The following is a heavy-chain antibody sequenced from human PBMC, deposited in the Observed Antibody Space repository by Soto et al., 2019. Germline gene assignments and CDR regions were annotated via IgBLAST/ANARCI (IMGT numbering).Heavy chain of an antibody. CDR1: GFTFRSYG. J-gene: IGHJ6*03. CDR3: AKGHPTLAPRVYMEFPYSYRDV. V-gene: IGHV3-33*06. Sequence: HLGGSLRLSCAASGFTFRSYGIHWVRQAPGKGLEWVALIWFDGSKKYYVDSAKGRFAVSRDNSKNTLYLQMNSLRVEDTAVYYCAKGHPTLAPRVYMEFPYSYRDVWGKGTRFTVP. CDR2: IWFDGSKK. D-gene: IGHD3-10*01.